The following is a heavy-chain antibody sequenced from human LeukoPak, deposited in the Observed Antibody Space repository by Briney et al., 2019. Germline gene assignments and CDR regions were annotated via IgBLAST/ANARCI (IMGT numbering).Heavy chain of an antibody. J-gene: IGHJ3*02. CDR3: ARDKDYFDSGGAFDI. CDR2: IYYSGST. Sequence: SETLSLTCTVSGGSFSSGDYYWNWIRQHPGKGLEWIGYIYYSGSTNYNPSLKSRVTMSVDTSKNQFSLKLSSVTAADTAVYYCARDKDYFDSGGAFDIWGQGTMVTVSS. D-gene: IGHD3-22*01. V-gene: IGHV4-61*08. CDR1: GGSFSSGDYY.